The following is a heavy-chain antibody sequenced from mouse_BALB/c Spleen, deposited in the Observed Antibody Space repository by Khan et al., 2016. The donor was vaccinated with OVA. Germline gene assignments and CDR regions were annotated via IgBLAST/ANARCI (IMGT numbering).Heavy chain of an antibody. CDR2: INPTSGYT. CDR1: GYTFTTYW. CDR3: TRDRIDY. Sequence: LLESGAELAKPGASVKMSCKASGYTFTTYWMHWVKQRPGQGLEWIGYINPTSGYTDYNEKFKDRATLSADKSSSTAYMQLSSLTSEDSAVYYCTRDRIDYGGQGTTLTVSS. V-gene: IGHV1-7*01. J-gene: IGHJ2*01.